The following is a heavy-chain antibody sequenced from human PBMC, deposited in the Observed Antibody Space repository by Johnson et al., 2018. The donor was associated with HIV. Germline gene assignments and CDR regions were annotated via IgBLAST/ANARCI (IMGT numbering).Heavy chain of an antibody. Sequence: VQLVESGGGLVQPGRSLRLSCAASGFTFDDYAMHWVRQAPGKGLEWVSVIYSGGSTYYADSVKGRFTISRDNSKNTLYLQMNSLRAEDTAVYYCARDRWATYYYDSSGHGGVFDIWGQGTMVTVSS. CDR2: IYSGGST. D-gene: IGHD3-22*01. CDR1: GFTFDDYA. V-gene: IGHV3-66*01. J-gene: IGHJ3*02. CDR3: ARDRWATYYYDSSGHGGVFDI.